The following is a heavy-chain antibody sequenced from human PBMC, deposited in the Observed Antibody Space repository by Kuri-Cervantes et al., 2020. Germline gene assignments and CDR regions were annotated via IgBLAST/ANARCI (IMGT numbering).Heavy chain of an antibody. CDR3: ARGGRDYVWGSYRQYWYFDL. CDR2: ISWNSGSI. Sequence: GGSLRLSCAASGFTFDDYAMHWVRQAPGKGLEWVSGISWNSGSIGYADSVKGRFTISRDNAKNSLYLQMNSLRAEDTALYYCARGGRDYVWGSYRQYWYFDLWGRGTLVTVSS. V-gene: IGHV3-9*01. CDR1: GFTFDDYA. J-gene: IGHJ2*01. D-gene: IGHD3-16*02.